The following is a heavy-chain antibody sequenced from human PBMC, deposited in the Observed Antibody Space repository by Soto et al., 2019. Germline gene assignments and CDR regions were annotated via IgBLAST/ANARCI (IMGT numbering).Heavy chain of an antibody. J-gene: IGHJ4*02. CDR1: GFTFSSHG. CDR2: IWYDGSEK. V-gene: IGHV3-33*01. CDR3: ARWGNYKKLDC. D-gene: IGHD7-27*01. Sequence: GGSLRLSCAASGFTFSSHGMHWVRQAPGKGLEWVAVIWYDGSEKYYADSAKGRFTISRDNSKNTLYLQMSGLRAEDTAVYYCARWGNYKKLDCWGQGTPVTVS.